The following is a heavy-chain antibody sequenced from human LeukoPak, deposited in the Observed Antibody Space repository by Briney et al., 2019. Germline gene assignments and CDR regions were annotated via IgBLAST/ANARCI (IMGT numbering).Heavy chain of an antibody. Sequence: ASVKVSFKASGYTFTGYAISWVRQAPGQGLEWMGWISTYNANTNYAQNLQGRVTMTTDTSTSTAYMELRSLRSDDTAVYYCARGYSYGYRDYFDYWGQGTLVTVSS. J-gene: IGHJ4*02. CDR2: ISTYNANT. D-gene: IGHD5-18*01. V-gene: IGHV1-18*01. CDR1: GYTFTGYA. CDR3: ARGYSYGYRDYFDY.